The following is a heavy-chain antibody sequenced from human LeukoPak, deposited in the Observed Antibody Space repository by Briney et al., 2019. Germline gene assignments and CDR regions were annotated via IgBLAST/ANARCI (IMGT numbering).Heavy chain of an antibody. V-gene: IGHV3-48*01. Sequence: PGGSLRLSCAASGVTFSSYSMNWVRQAPGKGLEWVSYISSSSSTIYYADSVKGRFTISRDNAKNSLYLQMNSLRAEDTAVYYCARGTGVLLWFGERLNWFDPWGQGTLVTVSS. CDR1: GVTFSSYS. CDR3: ARGTGVLLWFGERLNWFDP. CDR2: ISSSSSTI. D-gene: IGHD3-10*01. J-gene: IGHJ5*02.